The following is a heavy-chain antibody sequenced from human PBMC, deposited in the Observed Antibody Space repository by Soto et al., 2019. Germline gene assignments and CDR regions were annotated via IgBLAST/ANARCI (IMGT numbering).Heavy chain of an antibody. J-gene: IGHJ4*02. D-gene: IGHD1-26*01. CDR2: IKSKTDGGTT. CDR1: GFTFSNAW. CDR3: TTDPLGAPIEDFDY. Sequence: PGGSKRLSCAASGFTFSNAWMNWVRQATGKGLEWVGRIKSKTDGGTTDYAAPVKGRFTISRDDSKNTLYLQMNSLKTEDTAVYYCTTDPLGAPIEDFDYWGQGTLVTVSS. V-gene: IGHV3-15*07.